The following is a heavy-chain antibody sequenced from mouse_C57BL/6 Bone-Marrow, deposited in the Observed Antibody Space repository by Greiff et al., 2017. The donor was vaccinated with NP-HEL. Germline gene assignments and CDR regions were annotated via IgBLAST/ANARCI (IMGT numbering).Heavy chain of an antibody. CDR2: IDPENGDT. Sequence: VQLKQSGAELVRPGASVKLSCTASGFNIKDDYMHWVKQRPEQGLEWIGWIDPENGDTEYVSKFQGKATITADTSSNTAYLQLSSLTSEDTAVYYCTHNLLLPHKWFDVWGTGTTVTVSS. V-gene: IGHV14-4*01. CDR1: GFNIKDDY. CDR3: THNLLLPHKWFDV. D-gene: IGHD1-1*01. J-gene: IGHJ1*03.